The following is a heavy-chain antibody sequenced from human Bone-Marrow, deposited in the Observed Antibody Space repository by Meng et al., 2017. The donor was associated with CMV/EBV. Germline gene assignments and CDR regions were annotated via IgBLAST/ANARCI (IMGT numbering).Heavy chain of an antibody. CDR3: TGYSSSWSRGYYYYYGMDV. Sequence: SVKVSCKASGGTFSSYAISWVRQAPGQGLEWMGGIIPIFGTANYAQKFQGRVTITTDESTSTAYMELSRLRSDDTAVYYCTGYSSSWSRGYYYYYGMDVWGQGTTVTVSS. CDR1: GGTFSSYA. CDR2: IIPIFGTA. D-gene: IGHD6-13*01. J-gene: IGHJ6*01. V-gene: IGHV1-69*05.